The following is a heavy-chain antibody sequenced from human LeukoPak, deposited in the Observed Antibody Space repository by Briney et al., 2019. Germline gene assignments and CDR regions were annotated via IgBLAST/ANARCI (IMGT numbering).Heavy chain of an antibody. CDR1: GFTFSSSA. Sequence: GRSLRLSCAASGFTFSSSAMHWVRQAPGKGLDWVAVISYDGSNKYYADSVKGRFTISRDNSKNTLYLQMNSLRAEDTAVYYCAKGTYDSSGSYWGQGTLVTVSS. CDR2: ISYDGSNK. V-gene: IGHV3-30*04. D-gene: IGHD3-22*01. CDR3: AKGTYDSSGSY. J-gene: IGHJ4*02.